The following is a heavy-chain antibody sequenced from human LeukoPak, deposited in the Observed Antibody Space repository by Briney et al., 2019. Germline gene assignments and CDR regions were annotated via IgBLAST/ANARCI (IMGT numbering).Heavy chain of an antibody. V-gene: IGHV3-30*02. Sequence: PGGSLRLSCAASGFTFSSYGMHWVRQAPGKGLEWVAFIRYDGSNKYYADSVKGRFTISRDNSKNTLYLQMNSLRAEDTAVYYCAKDSSDPASMVRGVMDYWGQGTLVTVSS. J-gene: IGHJ4*02. CDR1: GFTFSSYG. D-gene: IGHD3-10*01. CDR2: IRYDGSNK. CDR3: AKDSSDPASMVRGVMDY.